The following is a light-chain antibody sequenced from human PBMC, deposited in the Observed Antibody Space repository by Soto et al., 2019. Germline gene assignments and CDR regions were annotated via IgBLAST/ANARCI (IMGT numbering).Light chain of an antibody. Sequence: QSALTQPAAVSGSLGQSITISCSGSGSDIGNYNLVSWYQQQPGKVPRLIIYEVNKGPSGVSNRFSGSKSGNTASLTISGLQAEDEADYYCSSYTTRSTYVVLGGGTKLTVL. CDR3: SSYTTRSTYVV. V-gene: IGLV2-14*02. CDR2: EVN. J-gene: IGLJ2*01. CDR1: GSDIGNYNL.